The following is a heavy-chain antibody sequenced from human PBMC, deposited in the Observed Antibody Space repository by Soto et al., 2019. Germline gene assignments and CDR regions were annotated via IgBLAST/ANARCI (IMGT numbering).Heavy chain of an antibody. D-gene: IGHD4-4*01. CDR1: GGTFSSYA. CDR2: IVPIFGTA. CDR3: ARGGATVTWTWDY. J-gene: IGHJ4*02. Sequence: QVQLVQSGAEAKKPGSSVKVSCKASGGTFSSYAISWVRQAPGQGLVWRGGIVPIFGTANYAQKFQGRVTITADESTSTAYMELSSLRSEATAVYYCARGGATVTWTWDYWGQGTLVTVSS. V-gene: IGHV1-69*01.